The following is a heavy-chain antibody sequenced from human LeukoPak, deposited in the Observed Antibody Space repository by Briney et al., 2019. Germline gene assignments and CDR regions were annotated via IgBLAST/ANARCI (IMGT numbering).Heavy chain of an antibody. J-gene: IGHJ4*02. CDR3: ARLANYWSGAPPLDF. V-gene: IGHV4-39*01. CDR1: GDSISSAGDY. D-gene: IGHD3-10*01. CDR2: IYLSGTT. Sequence: AETLSLTCTVSGDSISSAGDYWGWIRQPPGKGLDWIGTIYLSGTTYYKPSLDSHSTISLDTSMNQFSLTLSPVTAADTAVYYCARLANYWSGAPPLDFWGQGILVTVSS.